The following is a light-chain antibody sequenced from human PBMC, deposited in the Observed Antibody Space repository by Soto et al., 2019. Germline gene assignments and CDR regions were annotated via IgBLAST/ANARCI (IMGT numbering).Light chain of an antibody. J-gene: IGKJ3*01. V-gene: IGKV1-27*01. CDR2: GAS. Sequence: DILMTQSPSSLSASVGDRVTITCRASQGINNYLVWYQQKPGKLPKLLISGASTVQSGVPSRFSGSQSGTDFTLTISSLQPEHVATYYCQKFNSAPFTFGPGTKVDIK. CDR3: QKFNSAPFT. CDR1: QGINNY.